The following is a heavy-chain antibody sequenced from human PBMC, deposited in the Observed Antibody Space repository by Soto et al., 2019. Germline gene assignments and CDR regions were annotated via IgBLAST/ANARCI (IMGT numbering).Heavy chain of an antibody. CDR2: ISYDGSNK. D-gene: IGHD2-15*01. V-gene: IGHV3-30-3*01. J-gene: IGHJ6*02. CDR3: ARDLDIVVVVAATGAGGMDV. Sequence: QVQLVESGGGVVQPGRSLRLSCAASGFTFSSYAMHWVRQAPGKGLEWVAVISYDGSNKYYADSVKGRFTISRDNSKTTLYLQMNSLRAEDTAVYYCARDLDIVVVVAATGAGGMDVWGQGTTVTVSS. CDR1: GFTFSSYA.